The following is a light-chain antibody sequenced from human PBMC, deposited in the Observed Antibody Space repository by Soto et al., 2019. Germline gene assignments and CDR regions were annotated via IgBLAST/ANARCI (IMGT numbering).Light chain of an antibody. CDR3: QQYNSSWT. V-gene: IGKV1-5*01. Sequence: DIQMTQSPSTLSASVGDRVTITCRASQSISSWLAWYQQKPGKAPKLLIYDASSLESGVPSRFSGSGSGTEFTHTISSLQPDDFATYYCQQYNSSWTFGQRTKVEIK. J-gene: IGKJ1*01. CDR1: QSISSW. CDR2: DAS.